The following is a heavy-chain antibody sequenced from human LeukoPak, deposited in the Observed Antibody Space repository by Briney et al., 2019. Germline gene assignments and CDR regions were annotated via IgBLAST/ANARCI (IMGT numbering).Heavy chain of an antibody. J-gene: IGHJ4*02. CDR3: ARHLAPSSGYLTLDY. D-gene: IGHD3-22*01. Sequence: SETPSLTCTVSGGSISRNYWSWIRQPPGKGLEWIGYIYHSGSTNYNPSLKSRVTISVDTSKNQFSLKLSSVTAADTAVYYCARHLAPSSGYLTLDYWGQGTLVTVSS. CDR2: IYHSGST. CDR1: GGSISRNY. V-gene: IGHV4-59*08.